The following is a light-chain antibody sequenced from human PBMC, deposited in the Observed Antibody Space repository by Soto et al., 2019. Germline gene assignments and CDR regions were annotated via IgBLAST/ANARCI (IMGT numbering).Light chain of an antibody. Sequence: QSALTQPPSASGSLGQPVTISCTGTSGDVGGYNYVSWYQQHPGKAPKLMVYEVTKRPSGVPDRFSGSKSGNTASLTVSGLQAEDEADYYCSSFGGSNNVFGTGTKLTVL. CDR3: SSFGGSNNV. CDR1: SGDVGGYNY. V-gene: IGLV2-8*01. CDR2: EVT. J-gene: IGLJ1*01.